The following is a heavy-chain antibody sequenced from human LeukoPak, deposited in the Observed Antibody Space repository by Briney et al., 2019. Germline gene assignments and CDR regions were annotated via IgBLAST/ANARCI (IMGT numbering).Heavy chain of an antibody. CDR1: GFIFSDYY. D-gene: IGHD1-1*01. V-gene: IGHV3-11*01. CDR2: ISSSGSTK. J-gene: IGHJ4*02. CDR3: ARDGHAYGRGTPHY. Sequence: PGGSLRLSCAASGFIFSDYYISWIRQAPGKGLEWVSYISSSGSTKYYADSVKGRFTISRDNAKNSYLQMNSLRAEDTAVYYCARDGHAYGRGTPHYWGQGTLVTVSS.